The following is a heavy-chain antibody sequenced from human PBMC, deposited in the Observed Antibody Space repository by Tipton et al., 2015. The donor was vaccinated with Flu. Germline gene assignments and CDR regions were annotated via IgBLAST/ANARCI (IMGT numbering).Heavy chain of an antibody. CDR1: GASISNYF. V-gene: IGHV4-59*01. J-gene: IGHJ3*02. Sequence: LRLSCTVSGASISNYFWSWIRQSPGKGLEWIGFKYYTGNTKYNPSLKSRVTISVDTSKNQMSLKLSSVTAADTAVYYCAREKNDAFDIWGQGTMVTVSS. CDR2: KYYTGNT. CDR3: AREKNDAFDI.